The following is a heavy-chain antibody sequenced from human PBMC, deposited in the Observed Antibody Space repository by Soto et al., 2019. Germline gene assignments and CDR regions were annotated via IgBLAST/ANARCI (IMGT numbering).Heavy chain of an antibody. Sequence: QVQLVQSGAEVKKPGASVKVSCKASGYTFTGNYMHWVRQVPGQGLEWMALINPTTGGTNYAQKLQGRYTVACDSSISTVFIELSRLTSDDTAIYYCARGYCSSIGCSHYFDSCGQGPLVTVSS. CDR3: ARGYCSSIGCSHYFDS. CDR1: GYTFTGNY. D-gene: IGHD2-2*01. CDR2: INPTTGGT. V-gene: IGHV1-2*02. J-gene: IGHJ4*02.